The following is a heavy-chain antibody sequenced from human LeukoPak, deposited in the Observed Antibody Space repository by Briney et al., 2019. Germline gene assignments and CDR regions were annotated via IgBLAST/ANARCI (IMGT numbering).Heavy chain of an antibody. CDR3: ARLDRSASGTFDI. V-gene: IGHV1-2*02. CDR2: INPNSGGT. J-gene: IGHJ3*02. Sequence: ASVKVSCKASGYTFTGYYMHCGRQASGQGVEWMGWINPNSGGTNYAQKFQGRVTMTSDTSISTAYMELSRLRSDDTAVYYCARLDRSASGTFDIWGQGTMVTVSS. D-gene: IGHD3/OR15-3a*01. CDR1: GYTFTGYY.